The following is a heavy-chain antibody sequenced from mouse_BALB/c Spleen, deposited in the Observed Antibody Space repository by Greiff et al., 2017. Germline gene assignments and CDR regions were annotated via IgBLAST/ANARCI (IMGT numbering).Heavy chain of an antibody. CDR1: GYTFPSYW. V-gene: IGHV1-5*01. CDR3: TRGYYGSSLYFDY. D-gene: IGHD1-1*01. J-gene: IGHJ2*01. CDR2: IDPGNSDT. Sequence: VQLQQSGTVLARPGASVKMSCKASGYTFPSYWMHWVNQRPGQGLEWIGAIDPGNSDTSYNQKFKGKAKLTAVTSTSTAYMELSSLTNEDSAVYYCTRGYYGSSLYFDYWGQGTTLTVSS.